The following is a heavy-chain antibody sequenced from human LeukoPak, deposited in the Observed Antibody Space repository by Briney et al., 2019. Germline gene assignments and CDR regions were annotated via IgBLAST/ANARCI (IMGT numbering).Heavy chain of an antibody. CDR1: GYIFTSYY. D-gene: IGHD7-27*01. CDR3: ARELSGGYFDY. Sequence: EASVKVSCKASGYIFTSYYMHWVRQAPGQGLEWMGLINPSGTNTNYVQKFQGRVTMTRDTSTSTVYMELSSLRSVDTAMYYCARELSGGYFDYWGQGTLVTVSS. CDR2: INPSGTNT. V-gene: IGHV1-46*01. J-gene: IGHJ4*02.